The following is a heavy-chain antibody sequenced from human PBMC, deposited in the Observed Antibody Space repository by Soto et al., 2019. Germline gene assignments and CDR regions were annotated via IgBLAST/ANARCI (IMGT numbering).Heavy chain of an antibody. J-gene: IGHJ6*02. D-gene: IGHD3-10*01. CDR1: GFIFSNYA. CDR2: ISGSGVNT. Sequence: EVQVLESGGGLVQRGGSLRLSCAASGFIFSNYAMSWVRQAPGKGPEWVSSISGSGVNTFYADSVKGRFTISRDNSKNMLYLPMRSLRAEDLGLYYCATDVLQDRGQDYYYGIDVWGRGTTITVSS. CDR3: ATDVLQDRGQDYYYGIDV. V-gene: IGHV3-23*01.